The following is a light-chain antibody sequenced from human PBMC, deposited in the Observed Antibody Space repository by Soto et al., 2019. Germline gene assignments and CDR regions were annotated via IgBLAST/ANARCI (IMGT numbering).Light chain of an antibody. V-gene: IGKV1-5*03. Sequence: DIQMTQSPSTLSASVGDRVTITGLARQTINIWLAWYQQKPGRAPKLLIHKASSLESGVPSGFSGSGSGTEFTLTITSLQPDDFATDYCQQYNSYPYTCGQGSKVDI. CDR1: QTINIW. J-gene: IGKJ2*01. CDR3: QQYNSYPYT. CDR2: KAS.